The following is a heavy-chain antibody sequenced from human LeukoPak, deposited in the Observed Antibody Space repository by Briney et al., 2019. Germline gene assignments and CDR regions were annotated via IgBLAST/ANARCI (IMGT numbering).Heavy chain of an antibody. CDR1: GGSITTYY. J-gene: IGHJ3*02. D-gene: IGHD3-10*01. CDR2: IYDGGST. Sequence: SETLSLTCTVSGGSITTYYWSWIRQPPGKGLEWIGYIYDGGSTNYNPSLESRVTISVDTSKNQFSLKLSSVTAADTTVYYCARDRGVRVFDIWGQGTMVTVSS. CDR3: ARDRGVRVFDI. V-gene: IGHV4-59*01.